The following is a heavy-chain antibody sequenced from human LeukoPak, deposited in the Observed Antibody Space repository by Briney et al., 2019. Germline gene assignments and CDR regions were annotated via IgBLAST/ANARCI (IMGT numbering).Heavy chain of an antibody. D-gene: IGHD1-26*01. CDR2: IYYSGST. CDR3: ARERIVGAPRSGHWFDP. J-gene: IGHJ5*02. Sequence: PSETLSLTCTVSSGSISSSSYYWGWIRQPPGKGLEWIGSIYYSGSTYYNPSLKSRVTISVDTSKNQFSLKLSSVTAADTAVYYCARERIVGAPRSGHWFDPWGQGTLVTVSS. CDR1: SGSISSSSYY. V-gene: IGHV4-39*07.